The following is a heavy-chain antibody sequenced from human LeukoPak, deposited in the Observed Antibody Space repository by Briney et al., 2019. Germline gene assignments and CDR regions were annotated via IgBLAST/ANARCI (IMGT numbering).Heavy chain of an antibody. D-gene: IGHD4-11*01. CDR1: GFTFSSYA. V-gene: IGHV3-30-3*01. CDR3: AGDYTGY. Sequence: PGGSLRLSCAASGFTFSSYAMHWVRQAPGKGLEWVAVISYDGSNKYYADSVKGRFTISRDNSKNTLYLQMNSLRAEDTAVYYCAGDYTGYWGQGTLVTVSS. CDR2: ISYDGSNK. J-gene: IGHJ4*02.